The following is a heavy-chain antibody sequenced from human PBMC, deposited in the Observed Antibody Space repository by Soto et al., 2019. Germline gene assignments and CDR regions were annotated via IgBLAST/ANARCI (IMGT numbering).Heavy chain of an antibody. CDR3: ARGGGVGVAGSAAFDM. CDR1: GYPVTAYY. V-gene: IGHV1-2*02. D-gene: IGHD3-3*01. Sequence: QLHLVQSGAVVKKPGASVTVSCSASGYPVTAYYMHWVRQAPGRGLEWMGGINPATGAAKDTQTLQGRVTMTRNTSTSTVFMELSGLTSADTAVFSCARGGGVGVAGSAAFDMWGQGTLVTVSS. CDR2: INPATGAA. J-gene: IGHJ3*02.